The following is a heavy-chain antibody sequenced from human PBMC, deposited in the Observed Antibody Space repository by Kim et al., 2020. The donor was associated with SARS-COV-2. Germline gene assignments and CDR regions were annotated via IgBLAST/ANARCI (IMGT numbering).Heavy chain of an antibody. Sequence: GGSLRLSCAASGFTFSSYWMSWVRQAPGKGLEWVANIKQDGSEKYYVDSVKGRFTISRDNAKNSLYLQMNSLRAEDTAVYYCARVPTFVGGNWFDPWGQGTLVTVSS. V-gene: IGHV3-7*05. CDR2: IKQDGSEK. J-gene: IGHJ5*02. CDR1: GFTFSSYW. D-gene: IGHD1-26*01. CDR3: ARVPTFVGGNWFDP.